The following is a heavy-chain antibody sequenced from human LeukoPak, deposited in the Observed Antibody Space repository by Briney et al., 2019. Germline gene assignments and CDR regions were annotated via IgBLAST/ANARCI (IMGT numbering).Heavy chain of an antibody. CDR3: ARGSYYYDSSGYFDY. J-gene: IGHJ4*02. CDR1: GGSISSYY. V-gene: IGHV4-4*07. Sequence: PSETLSLTCTVSGGSISSYYWSWIRQPAGKGLEWIGRIYTSGSTYYNPSLKSRVTISVDRSKNQFSLKLSSVTAADTAVYYCARGSYYYDSSGYFDYWGQGTLVTVSS. D-gene: IGHD3-22*01. CDR2: IYTSGST.